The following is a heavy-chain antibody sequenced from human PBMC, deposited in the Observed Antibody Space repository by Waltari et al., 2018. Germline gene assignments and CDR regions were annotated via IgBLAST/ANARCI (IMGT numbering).Heavy chain of an antibody. J-gene: IGHJ4*02. V-gene: IGHV4-59*12. CDR3: ARDPLQFLDY. CDR2: INGNSGST. Sequence: QVKLQESGPGLVKPSETLSLTCAVSGGSFRSNWWSWIRQPPGKGLEWIGEINGNSGSTNYNPSLKSRVTISKDASKNQFSLKLSSVTAADTAVYYCARDPLQFLDYWGQGFLVTVSS. CDR1: GGSFRSNW. D-gene: IGHD3-3*01.